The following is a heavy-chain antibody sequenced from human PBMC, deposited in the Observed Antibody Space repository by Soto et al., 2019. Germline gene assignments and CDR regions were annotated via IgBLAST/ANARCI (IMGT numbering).Heavy chain of an antibody. V-gene: IGHV4-59*01. CDR1: GGSISSYY. CDR3: AREPYSSGWYDAFDI. D-gene: IGHD6-19*01. Sequence: QVQLQESGPGLVKPSETLSLTCTVSGGSISSYYWSWIRQPPGKGLEWIGYIYYSGSTNYNPSLKSRVTISVDTSKNQFSLKLSSVTAADTAVYYCAREPYSSGWYDAFDIWGQGTMVTVSS. CDR2: IYYSGST. J-gene: IGHJ3*02.